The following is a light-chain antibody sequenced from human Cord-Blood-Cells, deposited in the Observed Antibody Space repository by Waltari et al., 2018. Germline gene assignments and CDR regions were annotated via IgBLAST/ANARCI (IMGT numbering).Light chain of an antibody. CDR2: AAS. CDR3: QQSYSTPWT. V-gene: IGKV1-39*01. CDR1: QRISSY. Sequence: IQMTQSPSSLSASVADRVTTTCRASQRISSYLNWYQQKPGKAPKLLIYAASSLQSGVPSRFSGSGSGTDFTLTISSLQPEDFATYYCQQSYSTPWTFGQGTKVEIK. J-gene: IGKJ1*01.